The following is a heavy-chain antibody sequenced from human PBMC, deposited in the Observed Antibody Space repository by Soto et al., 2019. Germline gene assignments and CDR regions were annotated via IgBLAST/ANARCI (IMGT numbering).Heavy chain of an antibody. CDR3: ARTSYNGSGFYYHC. CDR1: VFTCSRHE. Sequence: PWRSLRLACPASVFTCSRHEMKWVRHVTGKGLEWVSTIGSAGDPYYPASCKVRFTVSRDNAKNSLYLHLSSLSAGDTSVYYCARTSYNGSGFYYHCWGQGTLVSVSS. V-gene: IGHV3-13*05. J-gene: IGHJ4*02. D-gene: IGHD3-22*01. CDR2: IGSAGDP.